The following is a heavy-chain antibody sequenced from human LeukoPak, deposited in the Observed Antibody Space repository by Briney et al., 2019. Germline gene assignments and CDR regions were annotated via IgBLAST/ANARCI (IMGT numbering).Heavy chain of an antibody. V-gene: IGHV4-61*08. Sequence: SETLSLTCTVSGDSISSGDYHWSWIRQPPGKGLEWIGYIYYSGSTNYNPSLKSRVTISVDTSKNQFSLKLSSVTAADTAVYYCARDHRNGIAAAGPLGDWGQGTLVTVSS. CDR2: IYYSGST. CDR3: ARDHRNGIAAAGPLGD. J-gene: IGHJ4*02. CDR1: GDSISSGDYH. D-gene: IGHD6-13*01.